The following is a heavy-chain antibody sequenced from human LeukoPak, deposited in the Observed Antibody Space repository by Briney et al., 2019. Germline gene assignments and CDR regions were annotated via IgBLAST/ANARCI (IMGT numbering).Heavy chain of an antibody. CDR1: GVSISSGGYY. D-gene: IGHD6-6*01. J-gene: IGHJ5*02. CDR3: ATDIRTRRNWFDP. CDR2: IYYSGST. V-gene: IGHV4-31*01. Sequence: SQTLSLTCTVSGVSISSGGYYWSWIRQHPGKGLEWIGYIYYSGSTYYNPSLKSLVTISVDTSKNQFSLKLSSVTAADTAVYYCATDIRTRRNWFDPWGQGTLVTVSS.